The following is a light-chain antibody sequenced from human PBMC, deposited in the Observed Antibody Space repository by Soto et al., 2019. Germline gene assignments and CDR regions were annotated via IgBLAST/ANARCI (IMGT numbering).Light chain of an antibody. CDR2: DAS. CDR1: QSISSW. Sequence: DIQMTQSPSTLSASVGDRATITCRASQSISSWLAWYQQKPGKAPKLLIYDASSLESWVPSRFSGSGSGTEFTLTISSLQPDDFATDYCQQYNSYSTFGHGTRLEIK. J-gene: IGKJ5*01. V-gene: IGKV1-5*01. CDR3: QQYNSYST.